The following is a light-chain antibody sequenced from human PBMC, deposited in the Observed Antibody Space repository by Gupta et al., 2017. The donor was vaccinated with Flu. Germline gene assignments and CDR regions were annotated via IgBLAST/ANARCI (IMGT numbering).Light chain of an antibody. Sequence: ETVLTQSPATLSLSPGERAILSCRASQSVDSRLAWYQQRPGQPPRLLIYDASSGSGTDFTLTISSLEPEDFAVYYCQQSGDGPPTITFGGASKVEIK. J-gene: IGKJ4*01. CDR3: QQSGDGPPTIT. CDR2: DAS. CDR1: QSVDSR. V-gene: IGKV3-11*01.